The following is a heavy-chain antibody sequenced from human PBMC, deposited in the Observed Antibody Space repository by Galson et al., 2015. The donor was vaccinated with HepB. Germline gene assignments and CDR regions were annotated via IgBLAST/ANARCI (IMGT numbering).Heavy chain of an antibody. CDR3: AMRRSAGSNYFDS. CDR2: ISNDGSNQ. CDR1: GFIFSLYG. J-gene: IGHJ4*02. V-gene: IGHV3-30*03. D-gene: IGHD3-10*01. Sequence: SLRLSCAASGFIFSLYGMHWVRQAPGKGLEWVAVISNDGSNQYYAESVKGRFIISRDNSKNTVYLQMNSLRNEDTALYYCAMRRSAGSNYFDSWGQGPRSPSPQ.